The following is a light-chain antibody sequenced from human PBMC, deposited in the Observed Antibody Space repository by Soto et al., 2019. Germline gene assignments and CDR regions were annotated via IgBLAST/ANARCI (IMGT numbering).Light chain of an antibody. CDR2: DVS. J-gene: IGLJ1*01. CDR3: CSFAGSSTLYV. Sequence: QSVLTQPRSVSGSPGQSVTISCTGTSSDVGGYDYVSWYQQHPGKAPKLLIFDVSQRPSGVPDRFSGSKSGNTASLTISGLQAEDEADYYCCSFAGSSTLYVFGTGTQLTVL. CDR1: SSDVGGYDY. V-gene: IGLV2-11*01.